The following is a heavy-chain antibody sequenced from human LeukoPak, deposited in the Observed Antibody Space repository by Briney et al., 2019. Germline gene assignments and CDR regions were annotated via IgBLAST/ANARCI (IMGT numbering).Heavy chain of an antibody. CDR1: GFTFSSYG. D-gene: IGHD5-18*01. CDR3: AKGSGYSYGSDY. V-gene: IGHV3-30*02. Sequence: PGGSLRLSCAAPGFTFSSYGMHWVRQAPGKGLERVAFIRYDGSNKYYADSVKGRFTISRDNSKITVYLQMNSLRAEDTAVYYCAKGSGYSYGSDYWGQGTLVTVSS. CDR2: IRYDGSNK. J-gene: IGHJ4*02.